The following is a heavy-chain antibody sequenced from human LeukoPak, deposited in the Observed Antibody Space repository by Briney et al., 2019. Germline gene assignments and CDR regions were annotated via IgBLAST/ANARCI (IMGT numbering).Heavy chain of an antibody. CDR2: IKQDGSEK. V-gene: IGHV3-7*01. CDR3: EREVLFDF. D-gene: IGHD4/OR15-4a*01. J-gene: IGHJ4*02. CDR1: GFTFRNYW. Sequence: PGGSLRLSCAASGFTFRNYWMSWVRQAPGKGLEWVANIKQDGSEKYYVDSVKGRFTISRDNAKNSLYLQMNSLRTDDTAVYFCEREVLFDFWGQGTLVTVSS.